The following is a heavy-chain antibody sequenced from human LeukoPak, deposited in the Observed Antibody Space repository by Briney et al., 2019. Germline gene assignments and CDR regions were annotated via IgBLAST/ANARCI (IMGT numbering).Heavy chain of an antibody. V-gene: IGHV4-59*08. CDR2: IYYTGTT. CDR1: GGSISSYY. CDR3: ARHSPYSSRFFDY. Sequence: PSETLSLTCTVSGGSISSYYWSWIRQPPGGGLEWIGYIYYTGTTYYNPSLQSRVSISVDTSKNQFSLKLSSVTAADTAVYYCARHSPYSSRFFDYWGQGTLVTVSS. D-gene: IGHD6-13*01. J-gene: IGHJ4*02.